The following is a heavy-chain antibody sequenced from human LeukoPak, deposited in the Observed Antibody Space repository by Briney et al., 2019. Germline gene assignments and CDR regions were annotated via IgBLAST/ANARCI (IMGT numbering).Heavy chain of an antibody. D-gene: IGHD3-22*01. CDR1: GGTFSSYA. V-gene: IGHV1-69*13. J-gene: IGHJ4*02. CDR3: AREKDYYDSSAHDY. Sequence: GASVKVSCKASGGTFSSYAISWVRQAPGQGLEWMGGIIPIFGTANYAQKFQGRVTITADESTSTAYMELSSLRSEDTAAYYCAREKDYYDSSAHDYWGQGTLVTVSS. CDR2: IIPIFGTA.